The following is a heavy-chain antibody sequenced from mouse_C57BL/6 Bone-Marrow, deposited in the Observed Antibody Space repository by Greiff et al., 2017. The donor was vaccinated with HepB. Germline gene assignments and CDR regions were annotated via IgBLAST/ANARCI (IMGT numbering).Heavy chain of an antibody. J-gene: IGHJ2*01. CDR3: ERVWLRYFDD. V-gene: IGHV1-4*01. D-gene: IGHD2-2*01. Sequence: QVQLQQSAAELARPGASVKMSCKASGYTFTSYTMHWVKQRPGQGLEWIGYINPSSGYTKYNQKFKDKVTLTGDKSSSTAYMQLSSLTSEDSAVYYCERVWLRYFDDWGEGTTLTVSS. CDR2: INPSSGYT. CDR1: GYTFTSYT.